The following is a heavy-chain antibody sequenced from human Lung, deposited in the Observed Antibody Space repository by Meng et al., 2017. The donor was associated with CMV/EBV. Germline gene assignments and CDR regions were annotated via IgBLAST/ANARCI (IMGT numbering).Heavy chain of an antibody. CDR1: GYTFIDYH. D-gene: IGHD1-1*01. J-gene: IGHJ4*02. CDR2: ISPYNGDT. V-gene: IGHV1-2*04. CDR3: ARASVKNGKRQFDY. Sequence: QVQLAQSRAQVKEPGASVKLSCKISGYTFIDYHIHWVRQAPGQGLEWMGWISPYNGDTIYARDFQGWVTMTRDTSNRTLYMEVSRLRFDDTAVYYCARASVKNGKRQFDYWGQGTLVTVSS.